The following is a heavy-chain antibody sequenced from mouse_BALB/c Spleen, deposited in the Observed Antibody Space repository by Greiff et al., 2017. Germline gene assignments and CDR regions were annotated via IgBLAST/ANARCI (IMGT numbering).Heavy chain of an antibody. Sequence: EVKLVESGPSLVKPSQTLSLTCSVTGDSITSGYWNWIRKFPGNKLEYMGYISYSGSTYYNPSLKSRISITRDTSTNQYYLQLNSVTTEDTATYYCARSFYDDGGYAMDYWGQGTSVTVSA. CDR3: ARSFYDDGGYAMDY. V-gene: IGHV3-8*02. J-gene: IGHJ4*01. CDR2: ISYSGST. D-gene: IGHD2-3*01. CDR1: GDSITSGY.